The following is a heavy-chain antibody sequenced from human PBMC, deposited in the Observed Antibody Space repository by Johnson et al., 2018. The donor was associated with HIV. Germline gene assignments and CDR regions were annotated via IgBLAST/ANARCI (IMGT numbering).Heavy chain of an antibody. CDR1: GFTFSSYG. CDR3: AKGLYYGGSGDYAFDI. D-gene: IGHD2-21*01. J-gene: IGHJ3*02. CDR2: IRYDEADK. V-gene: IGHV3-30*02. Sequence: QVQLVESGGGVVQPGGSLRLSCAASGFTFSSYGMHWVRQAPGKGLEWVAFIRYDEADKYYAASVKGRFTISRDNSNNTVYLQMSGLRVEDTAVYYCAKGLYYGGSGDYAFDIWGQGTMVTVSS.